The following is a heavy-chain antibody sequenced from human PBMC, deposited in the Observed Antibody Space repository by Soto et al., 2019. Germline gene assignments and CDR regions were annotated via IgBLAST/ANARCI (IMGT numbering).Heavy chain of an antibody. CDR1: GFTLSSYA. CDR2: ISGSGGST. D-gene: IGHD6-19*01. V-gene: IGHV3-23*01. CDR3: ATCGSSDIDAFDI. Sequence: EVQLLESGGGLVQPGGSLRLSCAASGFTLSSYAMSWVRQAPGEGLEWVSAISGSGGSTYYADSVKGRFTISRDNSKNTLYLQMNSLRAEDTAVYYCATCGSSDIDAFDIWGQGTMVTVSS. J-gene: IGHJ3*02.